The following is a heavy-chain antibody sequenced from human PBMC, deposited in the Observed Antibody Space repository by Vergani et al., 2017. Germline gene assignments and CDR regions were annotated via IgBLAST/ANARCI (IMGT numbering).Heavy chain of an antibody. V-gene: IGHV1-24*01. CDR1: GNSLTELT. CDR2: FDPDHGEV. J-gene: IGHJ4*02. D-gene: IGHD3-22*01. CDR3: AIVTDYYDSSGYYWDY. Sequence: QVQLVQSGSEVRKPGASVKVSCQVSGNSLTELTIHWVRQAPGKGLEWMGGFDPDHGEVSFAHHIQGRVTMTEDRSTDTAYMELSSLRPDDTALYYYAIVTDYYDSSGYYWDYGGQGTLVTVSS.